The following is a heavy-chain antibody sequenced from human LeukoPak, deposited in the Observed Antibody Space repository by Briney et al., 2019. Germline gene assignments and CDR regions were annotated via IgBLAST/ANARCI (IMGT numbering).Heavy chain of an antibody. CDR3: ARDVGGIDY. J-gene: IGHJ4*02. Sequence: SETLSLTCTVSGGSLSSSSYYWGWIRQPPGKGLEWIGSIYYSGSTYYNPSLKSRVTISVDTSKNQFSLKLSSVTAADTAVYYCARDVGGIDYWGRGTLVTVSS. CDR2: IYYSGST. V-gene: IGHV4-39*07. CDR1: GGSLSSSSYY. D-gene: IGHD1-26*01.